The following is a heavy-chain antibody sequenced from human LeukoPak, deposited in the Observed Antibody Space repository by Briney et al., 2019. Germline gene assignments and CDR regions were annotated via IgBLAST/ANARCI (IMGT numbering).Heavy chain of an antibody. CDR1: GFTFSSYS. Sequence: PGGSLRLSCAASGFTFSSYSMNWVRKAPGKGLEWVSYISSSSSTIYYADSVKGRFTISRDNAKNSLYLQMNSLRAEDTAVYYCAKGGYYGSGSYYSPDYWGQGTLVTVSS. J-gene: IGHJ4*02. V-gene: IGHV3-48*01. D-gene: IGHD3-10*01. CDR3: AKGGYYGSGSYYSPDY. CDR2: ISSSSSTI.